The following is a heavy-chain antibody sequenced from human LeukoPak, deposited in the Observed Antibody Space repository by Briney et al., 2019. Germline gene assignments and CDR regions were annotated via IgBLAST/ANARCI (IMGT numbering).Heavy chain of an antibody. D-gene: IGHD2-2*01. J-gene: IGHJ4*02. V-gene: IGHV4-61*01. CDR1: GGSVSSGSYY. CDR2: IYYSGST. CDR3: ARETQTVVFDY. Sequence: SETLSLTCTVSGGSVSSGSYYWSWIRQPPGKXXEWIGYIYYSGSTNYNPSLKSRVTISVDTSKNQFSLKLSSVTAADTAVYYCARETQTVVFDYWGQGTLVTVSS.